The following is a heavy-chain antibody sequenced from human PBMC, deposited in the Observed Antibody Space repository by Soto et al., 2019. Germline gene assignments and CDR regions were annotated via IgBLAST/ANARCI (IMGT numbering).Heavy chain of an antibody. CDR1: GASISNFY. V-gene: IGHV4-4*07. Sequence: SETLSLTCSVSGASISNFYWSWIRQSAGKGLEWIGRLYTRGTTDYNPSLKSRVTMSIDTSKNRVSLSLTSVTAADAAVYYCAKGGTYYFDSWGQGIVVTVSS. J-gene: IGHJ4*02. CDR2: LYTRGTT. D-gene: IGHD3-16*01. CDR3: AKGGTYYFDS.